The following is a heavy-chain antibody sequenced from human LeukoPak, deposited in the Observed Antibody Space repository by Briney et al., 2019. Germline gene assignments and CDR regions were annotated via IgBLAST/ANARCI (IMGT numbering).Heavy chain of an antibody. CDR2: ISGSGGST. J-gene: IGHJ4*02. D-gene: IGHD3-9*01. Sequence: GGSLRLSCAASGFTFSSYAMSWVRQAPGKRLEWVSAISGSGGSTYYADSVKGRLTISRDNSKNTLYLQMNSLRAEDAAVYYCARVLSGTLTFDHWGQGTLVAVSS. CDR1: GFTFSSYA. V-gene: IGHV3-23*01. CDR3: ARVLSGTLTFDH.